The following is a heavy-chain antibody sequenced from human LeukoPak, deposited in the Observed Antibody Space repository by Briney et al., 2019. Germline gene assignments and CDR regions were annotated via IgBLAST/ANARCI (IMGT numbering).Heavy chain of an antibody. Sequence: GGSLRLSCAASGFTFSDSWMSWVRQAPGKGLEWVASMNQDGSEKDYVDSVKGRFTISRDNARNSLYLQMGSLRAEDTAVYYCATYTHWVAGDVWGQGTTVTVSS. D-gene: IGHD3-16*01. CDR2: MNQDGSEK. J-gene: IGHJ6*02. CDR3: ATYTHWVAGDV. CDR1: GFTFSDSW. V-gene: IGHV3-7*01.